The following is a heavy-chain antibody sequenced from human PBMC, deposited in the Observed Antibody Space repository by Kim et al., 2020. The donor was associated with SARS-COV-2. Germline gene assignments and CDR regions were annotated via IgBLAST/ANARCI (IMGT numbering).Heavy chain of an antibody. CDR1: GFTFGDYA. CDR3: TRWGPLTWNAFDI. V-gene: IGHV3-49*03. J-gene: IGHJ3*02. Sequence: GGSLRLSCTASGFTFGDYAMSWFRQAPGKGLEWVGFIRSKAYGGTTEYAASVKGRFTISRDDSKSIAYLQMNSLKTEDTAVYYCTRWGPLTWNAFDIWGQGTMVTVSS. CDR2: IRSKAYGGTT. D-gene: IGHD7-27*01.